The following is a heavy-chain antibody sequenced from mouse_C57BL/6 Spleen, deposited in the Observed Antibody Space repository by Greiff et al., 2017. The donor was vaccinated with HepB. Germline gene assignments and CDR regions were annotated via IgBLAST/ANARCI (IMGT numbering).Heavy chain of an antibody. V-gene: IGHV8-8*01. CDR1: GFSLSTFGMG. CDR2: IWWDDDK. CDR3: ARTSTMVTGWFAY. Sequence: QVQLKESGPGILQPSQTLSLTCSFSGFSLSTFGMGVGWIRQPSRKGLEWLAHIWWDDDKYYNPPLKSRLTISKDTSKNQVFLKIANVDTADTATYYCARTSTMVTGWFAYWGQGTLVTVSA. D-gene: IGHD2-2*01. J-gene: IGHJ3*01.